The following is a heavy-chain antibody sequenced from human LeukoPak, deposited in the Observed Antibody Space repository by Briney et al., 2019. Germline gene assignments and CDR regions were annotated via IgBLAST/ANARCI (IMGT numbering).Heavy chain of an antibody. Sequence: PGGSLRLSCAASGFTFSNYGMHWVRQAPGMGLEWVAFIRYDGGNKYYADSVKGRFTISRDNSKNTLYLQMNSLRAEDTAVYYCAKGGSGSFVVATIFDYWGQGTLVTVSS. CDR1: GFTFSNYG. V-gene: IGHV3-30*02. J-gene: IGHJ4*02. CDR3: AKGGSGSFVVATIFDY. D-gene: IGHD2-15*01. CDR2: IRYDGGNK.